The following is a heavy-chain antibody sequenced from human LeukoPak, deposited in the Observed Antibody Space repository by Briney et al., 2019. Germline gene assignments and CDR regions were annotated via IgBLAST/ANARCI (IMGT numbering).Heavy chain of an antibody. D-gene: IGHD3-10*01. V-gene: IGHV1-46*01. CDR1: GYTFTSYY. J-gene: IGHJ3*02. CDR2: ISPSGGST. Sequence: ASVKVSRKASGYTFTSYYMHWVRQAPGQGLEWMGIISPSGGSTSYAQKFQGRVTMTRDTSTSTVYMELSSLRSEDTAVYYCARDRGSGIDAFDIWGQGTMVTVSS. CDR3: ARDRGSGIDAFDI.